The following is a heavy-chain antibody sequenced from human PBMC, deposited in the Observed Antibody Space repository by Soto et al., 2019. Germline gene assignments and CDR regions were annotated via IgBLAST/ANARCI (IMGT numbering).Heavy chain of an antibody. V-gene: IGHV4-59*12. CDR3: ARGRQLEYYFDY. Sequence: QVQLQESGPGLVKPSETLSLTCTVSGDSISSYYWTWIRQPPGKGLEWIGYVYYSGSTSYTPSLKSRVTISVDVSKKQFSLKVNSVTAADTAVYYCARGRQLEYYFDYWGQGTLVTVSS. D-gene: IGHD6-13*01. CDR2: VYYSGST. J-gene: IGHJ4*02. CDR1: GDSISSYY.